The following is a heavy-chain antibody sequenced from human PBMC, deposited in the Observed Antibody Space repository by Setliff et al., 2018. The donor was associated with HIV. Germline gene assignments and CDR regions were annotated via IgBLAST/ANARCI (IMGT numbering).Heavy chain of an antibody. J-gene: IGHJ5*02. Sequence: SETLSLTCTVSGGSISSGSYYWSWIRQPAGKGLEWIGHIHTSGSTKYNPSLKSRVTITADESTSTSYMELNSLTSDDTAVYYCARGPKKGVDILPPDSWGQGTLVTVSS. V-gene: IGHV4-61*09. CDR2: IHTSGST. CDR1: GGSISSGSYY. CDR3: ARGPKKGVDILPPDS. D-gene: IGHD3-3*01.